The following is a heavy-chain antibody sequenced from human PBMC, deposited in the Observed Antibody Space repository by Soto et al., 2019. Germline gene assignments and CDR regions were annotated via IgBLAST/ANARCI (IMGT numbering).Heavy chain of an antibody. V-gene: IGHV4-59*08. CDR2: IYYSGST. J-gene: IGHJ4*02. D-gene: IGHD1-20*01. CDR3: ARYNWNDERGVRVDY. CDR1: GGSISSYY. Sequence: PSETLSLTCTVSGGSISSYYWSWIRQPPGKGLEWIGYIYYSGSTNYNPSLKIRVTISVVTSKNQFSLKLSSVTAADTAVYYCARYNWNDERGVRVDYWGQGTLVTGSS.